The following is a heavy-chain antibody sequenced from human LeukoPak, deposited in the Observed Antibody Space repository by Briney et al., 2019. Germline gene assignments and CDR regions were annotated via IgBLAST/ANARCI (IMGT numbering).Heavy chain of an antibody. CDR2: IYHSGST. J-gene: IGHJ4*02. D-gene: IGHD1-26*01. V-gene: IGHV4-38-2*02. CDR3: ARDQWELHFDY. CDR1: GYSIIRGYY. Sequence: PSETLSLTCSVSGYSIIRGYYWGWIRQPPGKGLEWIGTIYHSGSTYYNPSLKSRVTISLDTSKNQFSLKLTSVTAADTAAYYCARDQWELHFDYWGQGTLVTVPS.